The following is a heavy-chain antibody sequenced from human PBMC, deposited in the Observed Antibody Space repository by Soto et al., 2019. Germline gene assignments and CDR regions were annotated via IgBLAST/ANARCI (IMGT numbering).Heavy chain of an antibody. CDR3: AGGSDTAMDADADY. J-gene: IGHJ4*02. CDR2: IIPILGIA. V-gene: IGHV1-69*02. CDR1: GGTFSSYT. Sequence: QVQLVQSGAEVKKPGSSVKVSCKASGGTFSSYTISWVRQAPGQGLEWMGRIIPILGIANYAQKFQGRVTITADKSMSTAYMELSSLRSEDTAVYYCAGGSDTAMDADADYWGQGTLVTVSS. D-gene: IGHD5-18*01.